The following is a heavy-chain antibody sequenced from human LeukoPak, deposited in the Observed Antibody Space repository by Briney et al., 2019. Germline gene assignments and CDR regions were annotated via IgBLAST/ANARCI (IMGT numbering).Heavy chain of an antibody. J-gene: IGHJ6*02. CDR3: ATSWGNYYYYGMDV. V-gene: IGHV3-7*03. CDR2: INHNGNVN. Sequence: GGSLRLSCAASGFTFSSYWMNWARQAPGKGLEWVASINHNGNVNYYVDSVKGRFTISRDNAKNSLYLQMSNLRAEDTAVYYCATSWGNYYYYGMDVWGQGTTVTVSS. CDR1: GFTFSSYW. D-gene: IGHD7-27*01.